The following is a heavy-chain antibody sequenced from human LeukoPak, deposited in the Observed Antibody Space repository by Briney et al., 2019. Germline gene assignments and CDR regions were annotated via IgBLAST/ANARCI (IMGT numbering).Heavy chain of an antibody. Sequence: GGSLRLSCAASGFTFSSYAMHWVRQAPGKGLEWVAVISYDGSNKYYADSVKGRFTISRDNSKNTLYLQMNSLRAEDTAVYYCARDVVSSSWYGAYWGQGTLVTVSS. D-gene: IGHD6-13*01. CDR2: ISYDGSNK. CDR3: ARDVVSSSWYGAY. J-gene: IGHJ4*02. CDR1: GFTFSSYA. V-gene: IGHV3-30-3*01.